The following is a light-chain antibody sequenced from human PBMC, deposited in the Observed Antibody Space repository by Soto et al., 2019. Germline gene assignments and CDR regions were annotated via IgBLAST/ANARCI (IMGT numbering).Light chain of an antibody. CDR2: ENN. CDR3: ATSDISLSDVV. Sequence: QSVLTQPPSVSAAPGQKVTISCSGSSSNIGNNYVSWYQQPPGTAPNPLIYENNRRPSGIPDRFSGSKSGTSATLGITGLQTGDEADYYCATSDISLSDVVFGGGTKLTVL. V-gene: IGLV1-51*02. J-gene: IGLJ3*02. CDR1: SSNIGNNY.